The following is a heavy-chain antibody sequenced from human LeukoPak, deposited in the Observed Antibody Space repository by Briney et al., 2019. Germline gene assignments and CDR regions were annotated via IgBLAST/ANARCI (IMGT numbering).Heavy chain of an antibody. CDR1: GGSISSSSYY. J-gene: IGHJ4*02. V-gene: IGHV4-39*01. Sequence: SETLSLTCTVSGGSISSSSYYRGWIRQPPGKGMEWIGTIYYSGSTYYNPSLKGRVTISVDTSKNQFSLKLSSVTAADTAVYYCARRGMAAAGFFAYWGQGTLVTVSS. CDR3: ARRGMAAAGFFAY. CDR2: IYYSGST. D-gene: IGHD6-13*01.